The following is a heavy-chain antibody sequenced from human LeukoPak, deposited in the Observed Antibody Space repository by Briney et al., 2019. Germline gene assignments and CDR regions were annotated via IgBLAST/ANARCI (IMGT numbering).Heavy chain of an antibody. Sequence: GGSLRLSCAASGFPFYDKAMHWVRQAPGKGLEWVAGISRNSDSKGYADSAKGRFTISRDNAKNSLYLQMNSLRAEDMALYYCVKDIGSGSYRYGGYFDYWGQGTLVTVSS. CDR1: GFPFYDKA. J-gene: IGHJ4*02. CDR3: VKDIGSGSYRYGGYFDY. V-gene: IGHV3-9*03. CDR2: ISRNSDSK. D-gene: IGHD1-26*01.